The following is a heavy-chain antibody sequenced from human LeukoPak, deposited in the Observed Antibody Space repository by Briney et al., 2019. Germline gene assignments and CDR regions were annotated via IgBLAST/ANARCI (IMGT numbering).Heavy chain of an antibody. Sequence: GGSLRLSCAASGFTFSSYWMHWVRRAPGKGLVWVSRIKNDGTATDYADSVKGRFTISRDNAKNTLYLQMNSLRAEDTGVYYCPRGSSGNYFDYWGQETLVTVSS. J-gene: IGHJ4*02. CDR2: IKNDGTAT. CDR1: GFTFSSYW. V-gene: IGHV3-74*01. CDR3: PRGSSGNYFDY. D-gene: IGHD3-22*01.